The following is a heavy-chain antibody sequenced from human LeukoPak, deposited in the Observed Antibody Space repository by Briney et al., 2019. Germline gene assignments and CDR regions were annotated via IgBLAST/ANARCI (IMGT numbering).Heavy chain of an antibody. V-gene: IGHV3-21*01. Sequence: GGSLRLSCAASGFTFSSYSMNRVRQAPGKGLEWVSSISSSSSYVYYADSVKGRFTISRDNAKNSLYLQMNSLRAEDTAVYYCARDKRFGDYGDYGGNYFDYWGQGTLVTVSS. CDR1: GFTFSSYS. J-gene: IGHJ4*02. CDR3: ARDKRFGDYGDYGGNYFDY. CDR2: ISSSSSYV. D-gene: IGHD4-17*01.